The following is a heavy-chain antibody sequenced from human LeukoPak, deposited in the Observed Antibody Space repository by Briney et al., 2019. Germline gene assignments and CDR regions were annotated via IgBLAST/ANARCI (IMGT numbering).Heavy chain of an antibody. D-gene: IGHD6-13*01. CDR1: GFTFSTYS. CDR3: ARGWGGVRAAMDWFWYSSSWDAFDI. V-gene: IGHV3-21*01. J-gene: IGHJ3*02. Sequence: PGGSLRLSCSASGFTFSTYSMNWVRQAPGKGLEWVSSISISSSYIYYADSVKGRFTISRDNAKNSLYLQMNSLRAEDTAVYYCARGWGGVRAAMDWFWYSSSWDAFDIWGQGTMVTVSS. CDR2: ISISSSYI.